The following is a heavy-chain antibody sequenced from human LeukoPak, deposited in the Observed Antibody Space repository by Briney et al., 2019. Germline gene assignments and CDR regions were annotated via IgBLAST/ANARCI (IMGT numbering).Heavy chain of an antibody. CDR2: ISYDGSNK. Sequence: GGCLRVSCAASRCILSSYGMHWVRQAPAKGLEWVAFISYDGSNKYYADSVKGRFTISRDNSKNTLYLQMNSLRAEDTAVYYCAKAFAIVVHYYYYGMDVWGQGTTVTVSS. CDR1: RCILSSYG. D-gene: IGHD1-26*01. J-gene: IGHJ6*02. V-gene: IGHV3-30*18. CDR3: AKAFAIVVHYYYYGMDV.